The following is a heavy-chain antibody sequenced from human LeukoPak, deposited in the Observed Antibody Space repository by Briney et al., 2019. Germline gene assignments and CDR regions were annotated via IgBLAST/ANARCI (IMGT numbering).Heavy chain of an antibody. CDR3: ARGGAGWIDP. CDR1: GGSISDYS. V-gene: IGHV4-59*01. J-gene: IGHJ5*02. Sequence: SETRSPTCYVSGGSISDYSWTWIRQPPGKGLQWIGYIFSSGASNNVSLKSRVSISVDSLKNQLFLKLTSVTAADTAVYFCARGGAGWIDPWAQG. D-gene: IGHD3-16*01. CDR2: IFSSGAS.